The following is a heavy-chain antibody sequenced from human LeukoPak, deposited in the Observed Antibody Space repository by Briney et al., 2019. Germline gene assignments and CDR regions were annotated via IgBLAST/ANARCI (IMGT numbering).Heavy chain of an antibody. CDR1: GGSISSYY. CDR2: IYYSGST. Sequence: SETLSLTCTVSGGSISSYYWSWIRQPPGKGLEWIGYIYYSGSTIYNPSLKSRVTISVDTSKNQFSLKLSSVTAADTAVYYCASGAYALLFRVLWGKGTRVSISS. J-gene: IGHJ6*04. D-gene: IGHD3/OR15-3a*01. CDR3: ASGAYALLFRVL. V-gene: IGHV4-59*01.